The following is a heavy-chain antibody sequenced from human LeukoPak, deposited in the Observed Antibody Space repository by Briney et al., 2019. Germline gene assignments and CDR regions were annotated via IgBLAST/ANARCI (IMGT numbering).Heavy chain of an antibody. D-gene: IGHD3-10*01. Sequence: PSETLSLTCTVSGGSISSGGYYWSWIRQHPGKGLEWIGYIYYSGSTYYNPSLKSRVTISVDTSKNQFTLKLNSVTAADTAVFYCVRQRGSGTYSFDYWGQGTLVTVSS. J-gene: IGHJ4*02. V-gene: IGHV4-31*02. CDR2: IYYSGST. CDR1: GGSISSGGYY. CDR3: VRQRGSGTYSFDY.